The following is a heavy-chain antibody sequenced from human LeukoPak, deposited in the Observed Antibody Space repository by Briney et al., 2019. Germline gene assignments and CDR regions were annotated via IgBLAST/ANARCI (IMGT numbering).Heavy chain of an antibody. V-gene: IGHV4-59*08. CDR1: GGSISSYY. CDR3: ARRPGGYGFDY. Sequence: SETLSLTCTVSGGSISSYYWSWIRQPPGEGLGWIGYIYYSGSTNYNPSLKSRVTISVDTSKNQFSLKLSSVTAADTAVYYCARRPGGYGFDYWGQGTLVTVSS. D-gene: IGHD4-17*01. CDR2: IYYSGST. J-gene: IGHJ4*02.